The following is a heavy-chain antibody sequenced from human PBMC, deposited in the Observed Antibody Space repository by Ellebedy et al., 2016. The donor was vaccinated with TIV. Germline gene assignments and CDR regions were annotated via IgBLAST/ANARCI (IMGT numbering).Heavy chain of an antibody. V-gene: IGHV4-59*01. CDR1: GGSINSYY. D-gene: IGHD2-21*01. CDR3: ARFVRTRNYFEY. J-gene: IGHJ4*02. CDR2: IYYTGAA. Sequence: SETLSLTCSVSGGSINSYYWGWIRQPPGKALDCIGSIYYTGAANFNPSLQSRVTMSVDTPKNQVYLNLTSVTAADTAVYYCARFVRTRNYFEYWGQGILVIVSS.